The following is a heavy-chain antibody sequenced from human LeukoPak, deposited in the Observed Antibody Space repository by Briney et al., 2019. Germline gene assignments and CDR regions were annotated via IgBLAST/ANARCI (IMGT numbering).Heavy chain of an antibody. V-gene: IGHV4-38-2*02. Sequence: SETLSLTCTVSGYSISSGFYWGWIRQPPGKGLEWFGNIYHTGTTYYNPSLKSRVTISVDTTKNQFSLKLSSVAATDTAVYYCARGRWFGGMGAYFDYWGQGTLVTASP. CDR3: ARGRWFGGMGAYFDY. D-gene: IGHD3-10*01. CDR2: IYHTGTT. J-gene: IGHJ4*02. CDR1: GYSISSGFY.